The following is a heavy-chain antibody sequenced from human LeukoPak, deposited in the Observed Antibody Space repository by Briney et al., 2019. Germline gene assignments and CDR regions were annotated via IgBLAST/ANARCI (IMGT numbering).Heavy chain of an antibody. CDR3: ASSGGGYDFWSGYYNNWFDP. V-gene: IGHV4-39*01. CDR1: GGSISSSSYY. Sequence: SETLSLTCTVSGGSISSSSYYWGWIRQPPGKGLEWIGSIYYSGSTYYNPSLKSRVTISVDTSKNQFYLKLSSVTAADTAVYYCASSGGGYDFWSGYYNNWFDPWGQGTLVTVSS. J-gene: IGHJ5*02. CDR2: IYYSGST. D-gene: IGHD3-3*01.